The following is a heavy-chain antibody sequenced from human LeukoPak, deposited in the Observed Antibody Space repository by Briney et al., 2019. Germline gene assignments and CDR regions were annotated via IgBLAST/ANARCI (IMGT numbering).Heavy chain of an antibody. D-gene: IGHD6-13*01. V-gene: IGHV3-15*01. J-gene: IGHJ4*02. CDR1: GFTFSYAW. CDR3: TTDLPAAGGKGFDH. CDR2: ISTKSDGGTT. Sequence: GGSLRLSCAASGFTFSYAWMSWVRQAPGKGLEWVGRISTKSDGGTTEDAAPVKGRSTISRDNSKNTLYLQMDSLKTEDTAVYYCTTDLPAAGGKGFDHWGQGTLVTVSS.